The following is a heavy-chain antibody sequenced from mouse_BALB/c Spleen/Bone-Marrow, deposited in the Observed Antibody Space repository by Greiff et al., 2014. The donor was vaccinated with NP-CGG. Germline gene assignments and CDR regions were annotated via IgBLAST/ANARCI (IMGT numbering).Heavy chain of an antibody. CDR3: TRGGNWDDFDS. D-gene: IGHD4-1*01. CDR2: ISSGSSTI. J-gene: IGHJ2*01. Sequence: VQLQQSGGGSVQPGRSRKLSCAASGFTFSSFGMHWVRQAPEKGLEWVAYISSGSSTIFYADTVKGRFTVSRDNPKNTLFLQMTSLRSEDTAMYFCTRGGNWDDFDSWGQGTTLTVSS. V-gene: IGHV5-17*02. CDR1: GFTFSSFG.